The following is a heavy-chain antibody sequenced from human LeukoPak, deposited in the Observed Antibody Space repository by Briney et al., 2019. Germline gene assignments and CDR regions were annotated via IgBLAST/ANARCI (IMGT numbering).Heavy chain of an antibody. V-gene: IGHV3-23*01. CDR2: ISGSGGST. CDR3: AKEGRYYYDSSGYFDY. Sequence: GGSLRHSCAASGFTFSSYAMSWVRQAPGKGLEWVSAISGSGGSTYYADSVKGRFTISRDNSKNTLYLQMNSLRAEDTAVYYCAKEGRYYYDSSGYFDYWGQGTLVTVSS. D-gene: IGHD3-22*01. CDR1: GFTFSSYA. J-gene: IGHJ4*02.